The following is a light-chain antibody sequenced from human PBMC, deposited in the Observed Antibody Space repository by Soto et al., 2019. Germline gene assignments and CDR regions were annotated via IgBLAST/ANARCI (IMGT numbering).Light chain of an antibody. J-gene: IGKJ2*01. CDR3: QQYINWPRT. CDR2: VAS. V-gene: IGKV3-15*01. CDR1: QSVSSN. Sequence: EIVMTQSPATLSVSPGETATLSCRASQSVSSNLAWYQQKPGQAPRLLIYVASTMATGIPARFTGSGSGTEFTLTISSLQSEDFAVYYCQQYINWPRTFGQGTKLEIK.